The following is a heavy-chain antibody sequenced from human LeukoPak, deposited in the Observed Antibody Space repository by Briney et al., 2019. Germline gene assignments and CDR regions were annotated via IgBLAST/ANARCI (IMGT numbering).Heavy chain of an antibody. D-gene: IGHD3-22*01. V-gene: IGHV4-4*07. CDR3: AREYDSSGYYYGYFDY. CDR1: GGSISSYY. CDR2: IYTSGST. J-gene: IGHJ4*02. Sequence: SETLSLTCTVSGGSISSYYWSWIRQPAGKGLEWIGRIYTSGSTNYNPSLKSRVTMSVDTSKNQFSLKLSSVTAADTAVYYCAREYDSSGYYYGYFDYWGREPWSPSPQ.